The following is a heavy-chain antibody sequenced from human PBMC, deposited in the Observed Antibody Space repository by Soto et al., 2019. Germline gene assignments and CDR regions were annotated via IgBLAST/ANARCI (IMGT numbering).Heavy chain of an antibody. V-gene: IGHV3-23*01. CDR2: ISASGGTT. CDR3: AKFGRGGAYCDGDCP. Sequence: PGGSLRLSCVACVFPFSTYGMSWVRQAPGKGLEWVSSISASGGTTYYADSVKGRFTISRDNSKNTLYLQINSLRVEDTALYYCAKFGRGGAYCDGDCPWGQGTLVTVSS. D-gene: IGHD2-21*02. J-gene: IGHJ5*02. CDR1: VFPFSTYG.